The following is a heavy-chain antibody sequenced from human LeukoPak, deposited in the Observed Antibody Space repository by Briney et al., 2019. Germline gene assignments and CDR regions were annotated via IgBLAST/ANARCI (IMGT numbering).Heavy chain of an antibody. Sequence: PSETLSLTCTVSGGSISSSSYYWGWIRQPPGKGLEWIGSIYYSGSTYYNPSLKSRVTISVDTSKNQFSLKLSSVTAADTAVYYCARATAGTTLFEGIDYWGQGILVTVSS. V-gene: IGHV4-39*07. CDR3: ARATAGTTLFEGIDY. CDR1: GGSISSSSYY. CDR2: IYYSGST. J-gene: IGHJ4*02. D-gene: IGHD1-1*01.